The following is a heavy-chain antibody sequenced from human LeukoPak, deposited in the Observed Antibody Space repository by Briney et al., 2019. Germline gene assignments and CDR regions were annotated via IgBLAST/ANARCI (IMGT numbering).Heavy chain of an antibody. CDR2: ISSSSSYI. J-gene: IGHJ4*02. V-gene: IGHV3-21*01. D-gene: IGHD3-10*01. Sequence: GGSLRLSCAASGFTFSSYSMNWVRQAPGKGLEWVSSISSSSSYIYYADSVKGRFTISRDNAKNSLCLQMNSLRAEETAVYYCAGMVRGVKIDYWGQGTLVTVSS. CDR3: AGMVRGVKIDY. CDR1: GFTFSSYS.